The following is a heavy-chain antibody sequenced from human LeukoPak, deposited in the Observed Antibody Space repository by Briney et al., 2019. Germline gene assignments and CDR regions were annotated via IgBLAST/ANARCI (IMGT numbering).Heavy chain of an antibody. D-gene: IGHD1-26*01. V-gene: IGHV4-4*07. CDR2: SYTTGST. J-gene: IGHJ4*02. CDR1: GGSIGSYY. CDR3: ARSGGSGFQLDS. Sequence: SETLSLTCTVSGGSIGSYYWSWIRQPAGKGLEWIGRSYTTGSTNYNPSLKSRVTMSLDTSKNQLSLNLSSVTAADTAVYYCARSGGSGFQLDSWGQGTLVTVS.